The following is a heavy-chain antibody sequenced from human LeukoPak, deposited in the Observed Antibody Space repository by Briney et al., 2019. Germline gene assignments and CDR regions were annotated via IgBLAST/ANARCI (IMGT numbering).Heavy chain of an antibody. D-gene: IGHD3-10*01. V-gene: IGHV3-30*18. CDR1: GFTFSSYG. J-gene: IGHJ4*02. CDR2: TSYDGSNK. Sequence: GGSLRLSCAASGFTFSSYGMHWVRQAPGKGLEWVAVTSYDGSNKYYADSVKGRFTISRDNSKNTLYLQMNSLRAEDTAVYYCAKVSGSYSLTLDYWGQGTLVTVSS. CDR3: AKVSGSYSLTLDY.